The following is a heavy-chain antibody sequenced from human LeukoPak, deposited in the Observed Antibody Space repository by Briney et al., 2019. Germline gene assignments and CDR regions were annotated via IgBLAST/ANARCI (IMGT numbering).Heavy chain of an antibody. CDR2: IRSQTYNGTK. Sequence: GGSLRLSCSAYGFTLGDYALQWVRQTPGKGLEWVGFIRSQTYNGTKKNAASVKARFTTSREDSKSLAHLQMNSLTTEDTGLYYCTREQRRYNHGSGSKYWGQGTLVTVPS. J-gene: IGHJ4*02. V-gene: IGHV3-49*04. CDR1: GFTLGDYA. D-gene: IGHD3-10*01. CDR3: TREQRRYNHGSGSKY.